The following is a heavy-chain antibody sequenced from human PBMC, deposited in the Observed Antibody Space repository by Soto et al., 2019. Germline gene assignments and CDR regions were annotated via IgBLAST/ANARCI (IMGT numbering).Heavy chain of an antibody. D-gene: IGHD3-10*01. CDR2: INHSGST. CDR3: ARGFHGSGPYYYYYGMDV. J-gene: IGHJ6*02. CDR1: GGSFSGYY. V-gene: IGHV4-34*01. Sequence: SETLCLTCAVYGGSFSGYYWSWIRQPPGKGQEWIGEINHSGSTNYNPSLKSRVTISVDTSKNQFSLKLSSVTAADTAVYYCARGFHGSGPYYYYYGMDVWGQGTTVTVSS.